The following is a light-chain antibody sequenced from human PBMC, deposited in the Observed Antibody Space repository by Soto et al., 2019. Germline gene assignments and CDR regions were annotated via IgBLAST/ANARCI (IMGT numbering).Light chain of an antibody. Sequence: QSALTQPASVSGSPGQSITISCTGTSSDIGNYHLVSWYQQHPGKAPKLMIYEGSTRPSGVSDRFSGSKSGTSATLGITGLQTGDEADYYCGTWDSSLSGVVFGGGTKVTVL. CDR2: EGS. J-gene: IGLJ2*01. CDR3: GTWDSSLSGVV. CDR1: SSDIGNYHL. V-gene: IGLV2-14*02.